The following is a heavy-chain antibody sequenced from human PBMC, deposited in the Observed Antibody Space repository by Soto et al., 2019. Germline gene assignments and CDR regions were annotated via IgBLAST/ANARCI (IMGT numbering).Heavy chain of an antibody. CDR1: GYSFTSYW. Sequence: PVESLKISCKGSGYSFTSYWICCLLQMPVKGLEWMGIIYPGDSDTRYSPSFQGQVTISADKSISTAYLQWSSLKASDTAMYYCARLADGYYFDYWGQGTLVTVLL. J-gene: IGHJ4*02. D-gene: IGHD3-22*01. CDR3: ARLADGYYFDY. CDR2: IYPGDSDT. V-gene: IGHV5-51*01.